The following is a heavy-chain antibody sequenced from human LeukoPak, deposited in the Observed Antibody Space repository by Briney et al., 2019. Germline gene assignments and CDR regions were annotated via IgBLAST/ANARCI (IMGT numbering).Heavy chain of an antibody. D-gene: IGHD1/OR15-1a*01. CDR2: IYSGGST. CDR1: GFTVSSNY. CDR3: ARDLRSNNPVGNWFDP. Sequence: GGSLRLSCAASGFTVSSNYMSWVRQAPGKGLEWVSVIYSGGSTYYADSVKGRFTISRDDSKNTLYLQMNGLRAEDTAVYYCARDLRSNNPVGNWFDPWGQGTLVTVSS. V-gene: IGHV3-53*01. J-gene: IGHJ5*02.